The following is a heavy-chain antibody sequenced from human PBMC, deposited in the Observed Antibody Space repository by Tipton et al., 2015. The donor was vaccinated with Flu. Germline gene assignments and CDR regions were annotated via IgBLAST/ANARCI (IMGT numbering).Heavy chain of an antibody. V-gene: IGHV3-33*01. J-gene: IGHJ6*02. D-gene: IGHD2-2*01. CDR2: IWYDGSNK. CDR1: GFTFSSYG. Sequence: SGFTFSSYGMHWVRQAPGKGLEWVAVIWYDGSNKYYADSVKGRFTISRDNSKNTLYLQMNSLRAEDTAVYYCASQLLPLYGMDVWGQGTTVTVSS. CDR3: ASQLLPLYGMDV.